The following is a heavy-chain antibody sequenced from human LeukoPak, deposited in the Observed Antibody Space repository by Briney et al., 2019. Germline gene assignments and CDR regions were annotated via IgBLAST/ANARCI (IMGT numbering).Heavy chain of an antibody. CDR1: GFTFSSYG. Sequence: QPGGSLRLSCAASGFTFSSYGMHWVRQAPGKGLEWAAFIRYDGSNKYYADSVKGRFTISRDNSKNTLYLQMNSLRAEDTAVYYCAKDKAYFDWLLGYYMDVWGKGTTVTISS. CDR2: IRYDGSNK. J-gene: IGHJ6*03. V-gene: IGHV3-30*02. CDR3: AKDKAYFDWLLGYYMDV. D-gene: IGHD3-9*01.